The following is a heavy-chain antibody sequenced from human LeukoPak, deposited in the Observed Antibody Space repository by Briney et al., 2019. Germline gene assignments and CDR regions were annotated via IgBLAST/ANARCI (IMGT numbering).Heavy chain of an antibody. CDR1: GFTFSGSA. CDR3: TRPYIYYDSSGYPKWYYYMDV. CDR2: IRSKANSYAT. Sequence: GGSLRLSCAASGFTFSGSAMHWVRQASGKGLEWVGRIRSKANSYATAYAASVKGRFTISRDDSKNTAYLQMNSLKTEDTAVYYCTRPYIYYDSSGYPKWYYYMDVWGKGTTVAVSS. V-gene: IGHV3-73*01. J-gene: IGHJ6*03. D-gene: IGHD3-22*01.